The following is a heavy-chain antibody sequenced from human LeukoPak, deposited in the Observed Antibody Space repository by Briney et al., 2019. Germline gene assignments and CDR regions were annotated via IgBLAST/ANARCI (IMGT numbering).Heavy chain of an antibody. V-gene: IGHV3-23*01. D-gene: IGHD1-26*01. CDR3: AKHSGSYFIYYVDS. Sequence: PGGSLRLSCAASGFTFSSYGMSWVRHAPGKGLEWVSTISGSAYNTYYADSVKGRFTISRDNSANTLYLQMNSLRAEDTALYYCAKHSGSYFIYYVDSWGQGTLVTLSS. J-gene: IGHJ4*02. CDR2: ISGSAYNT. CDR1: GFTFSSYG.